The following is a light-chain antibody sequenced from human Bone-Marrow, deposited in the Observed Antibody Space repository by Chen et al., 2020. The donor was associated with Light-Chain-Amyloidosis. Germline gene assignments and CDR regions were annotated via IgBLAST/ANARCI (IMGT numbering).Light chain of an antibody. CDR2: RDT. Sequence: SYELTQPPSVSVSPGQTARITCSGDDLPTKYAYWYQQKPGQAPVLVIHRDTERPSGISERFSGSGSGTTATLTISGVQAEDEADYPCQSADSSGTYEVIFGGGTRLTVL. CDR1: DLPTKY. V-gene: IGLV3-25*03. CDR3: QSADSSGTYEVI. J-gene: IGLJ2*01.